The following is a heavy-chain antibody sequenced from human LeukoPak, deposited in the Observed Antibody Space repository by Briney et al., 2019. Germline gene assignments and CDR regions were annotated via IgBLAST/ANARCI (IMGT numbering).Heavy chain of an antibody. V-gene: IGHV3-7*01. CDR2: IKQDGSEK. J-gene: IGHJ5*02. CDR1: GFTFSSYW. Sequence: GGSLRLSCAASGFTFSSYWMSWVRQAPGKGLEWVANIKQDGSEKYYVDSVKGRFTISRDNAKSSLYLQMNSLRAEDTAVYYCARLNYDFWSGPTWFDPWGQGTLVTVSS. D-gene: IGHD3-3*01. CDR3: ARLNYDFWSGPTWFDP.